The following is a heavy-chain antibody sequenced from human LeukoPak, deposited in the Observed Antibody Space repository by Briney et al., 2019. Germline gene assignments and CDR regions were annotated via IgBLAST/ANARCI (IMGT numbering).Heavy chain of an antibody. D-gene: IGHD3-10*01. CDR2: IYSGGNT. V-gene: IGHV3-53*01. CDR3: ARENNFGSGMDV. J-gene: IGHJ6*02. Sequence: GGSLRLSCAASGFTVSSNSMNWVRQAPGKGLQWASVIYSGGNTYYADSVKGRFTISRDNSKNTLYLQMSSLGAEDTAVYYCARENNFGSGMDVWGQGTTVTVSS. CDR1: GFTVSSNS.